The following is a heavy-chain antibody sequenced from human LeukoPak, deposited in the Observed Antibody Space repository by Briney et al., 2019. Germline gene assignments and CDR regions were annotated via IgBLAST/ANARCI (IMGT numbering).Heavy chain of an antibody. D-gene: IGHD6-6*01. CDR1: GYSISSGYY. CDR3: AAGSSSTEPLLYYYYYMDV. V-gene: IGHV4-38-2*01. J-gene: IGHJ6*03. CDR2: IYHSGST. Sequence: KPSETMSLTCAVSGYSISSGYYWGWIRQPPGKGLEWIGSIYHSGSTYYNPSLKSRVTISVDTSKNQFSLKLSSVTAADTAVYYCAAGSSSTEPLLYYYYYMDVWGKGTTVTVSS.